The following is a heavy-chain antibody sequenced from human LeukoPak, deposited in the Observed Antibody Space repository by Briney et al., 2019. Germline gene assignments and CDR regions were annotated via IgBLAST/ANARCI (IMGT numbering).Heavy chain of an antibody. J-gene: IGHJ5*02. CDR3: ASQSGYYKNCFEP. Sequence: SETLSLTCTVSSGSISSNNYYWGWVRQPPGKGLEWIGSVSYSGSTYYNPSLRSRVTISVDTSKNQFSLKVRSVTVADTAFYYCASQSGYYKNCFEPWGQGTLVTVSS. CDR2: VSYSGST. V-gene: IGHV4-39*01. CDR1: SGSISSNNYY. D-gene: IGHD3-3*01.